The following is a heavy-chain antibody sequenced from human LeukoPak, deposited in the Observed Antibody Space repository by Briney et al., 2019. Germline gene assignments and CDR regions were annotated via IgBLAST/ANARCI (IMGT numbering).Heavy chain of an antibody. Sequence: PSETLSLTCTVSGGSITSSNYYWGWIRQPPGKGLEWIGSIYYSGTTYYNPSLKSRVTISVDTSKNQFSLKLSSVTAADTAVYYCASRPWGNWFDPWGQGTLVTVSS. J-gene: IGHJ5*02. V-gene: IGHV4-39*07. D-gene: IGHD7-27*01. CDR1: GGSITSSNYY. CDR2: IYYSGTT. CDR3: ASRPWGNWFDP.